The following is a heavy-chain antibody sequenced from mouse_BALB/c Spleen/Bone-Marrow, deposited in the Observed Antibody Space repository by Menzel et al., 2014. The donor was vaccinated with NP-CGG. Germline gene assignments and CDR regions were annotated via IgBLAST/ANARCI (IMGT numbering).Heavy chain of an antibody. V-gene: IGHV1S137*01. D-gene: IGHD2-14*01. CDR3: ARSGKVRNAMDY. CDR1: GYTFTDYA. CDR2: ISGYYGDA. Sequence: QVQLQQSGAELARPGVSVKIFCKGSGYTFTDYAIHWVKQSHAKSLEWIGLISGYYGDAIYNQKFKGKATMTVDKSSSTAYMDLARLTSEDSAIYYCARSGKVRNAMDYWGHGTSVTVSS. J-gene: IGHJ4*01.